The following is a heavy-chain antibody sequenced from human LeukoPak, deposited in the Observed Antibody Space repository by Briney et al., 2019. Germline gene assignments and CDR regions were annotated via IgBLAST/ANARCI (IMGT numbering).Heavy chain of an antibody. CDR2: IKQDGNEK. CDR3: ARDTLGEGEDANYAVCHFDY. V-gene: IGHV3-7*01. J-gene: IGHJ4*02. CDR1: GFRFNTFW. D-gene: IGHD4/OR15-4a*01. Sequence: GGSLRLSCAASGFRFNTFWMSWVRQAPGKGLEWVANIKQDGNEKYYADSVKGRFTISRDNGKNSLDLQMNSLRADDTAFYYCARDTLGEGEDANYAVCHFDYWGQGTVVTVSS.